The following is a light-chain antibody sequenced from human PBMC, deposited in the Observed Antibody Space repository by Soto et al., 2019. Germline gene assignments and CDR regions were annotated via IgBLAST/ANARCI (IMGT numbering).Light chain of an antibody. CDR2: RIN. Sequence: QSVLTQTPSASGTPGQRVTSSCSGSGSNIGSDTVNWYQQPPGTAPKLLIYRINQRPSGVPDRFSYSKSGTSASLAISGLQSDDVADDYCAAWDDSLNGVVFGGGTKLTVL. CDR3: AAWDDSLNGVV. J-gene: IGLJ2*01. V-gene: IGLV1-44*01. CDR1: GSNIGSDT.